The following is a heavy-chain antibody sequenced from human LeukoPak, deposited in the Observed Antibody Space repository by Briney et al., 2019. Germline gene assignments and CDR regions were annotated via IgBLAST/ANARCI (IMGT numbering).Heavy chain of an antibody. D-gene: IGHD6-19*01. J-gene: IGHJ6*04. CDR3: AKDMYSSSGGMDV. CDR1: GFTFSGYG. V-gene: IGHV3-30*18. CDR2: ISYDGSNK. Sequence: GGSLRLSCAAAGFTFSGYGMHWVRQAPGKGLEGVALISYDGSNKYYADSVKGRFTISRDSSKNTLYLQMNSLRAEDTAVYYCAKDMYSSSGGMDVWGKGTRSPSPQ.